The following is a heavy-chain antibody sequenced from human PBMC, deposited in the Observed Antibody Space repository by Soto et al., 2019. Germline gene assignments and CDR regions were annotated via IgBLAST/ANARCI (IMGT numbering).Heavy chain of an antibody. J-gene: IGHJ5*02. CDR2: IDSGGGST. CDR1: GFSFSNYA. Sequence: EVQLLVSGGGSVQPGGSLRLSCAASGFSFSNYAMSWVRQAPGTGLEWVSAIDSGGGSTYYAASVKGRFSISRDNSMNPLSLQMNSLRAEDTAIYYCTKEHSTYPDNWFDPWGQGTLVTVSS. D-gene: IGHD4-4*01. V-gene: IGHV3-23*01. CDR3: TKEHSTYPDNWFDP.